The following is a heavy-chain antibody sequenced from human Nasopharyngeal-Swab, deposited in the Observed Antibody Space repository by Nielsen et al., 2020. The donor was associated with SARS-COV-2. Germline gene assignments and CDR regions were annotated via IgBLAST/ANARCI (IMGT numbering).Heavy chain of an antibody. D-gene: IGHD2-2*02. CDR3: ATSGSPAAIAYFDY. Sequence: ASVKVSCRVSGYTLTELSMHWVRQAPGKGLEWMGGFDPEDGETIYAQKFQGRVTMTEDTSTDTAYMELSSLRSEDTAVYYCATSGSPAAIAYFDYWGQGTLVTVSS. J-gene: IGHJ4*02. CDR2: FDPEDGET. V-gene: IGHV1-24*01. CDR1: GYTLTELS.